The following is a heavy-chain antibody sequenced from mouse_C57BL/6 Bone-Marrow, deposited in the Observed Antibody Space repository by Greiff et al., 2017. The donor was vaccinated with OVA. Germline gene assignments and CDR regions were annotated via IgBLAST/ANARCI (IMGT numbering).Heavy chain of an antibody. Sequence: QVHVKQSGPGLVQPSQSLSITCTVSGFSLTSYGVHWVRQSPGKGLEWLGVIWSGGSTDYNAAFISRLSISKDNSKSQVFFKMNSLQADDTAIYYCARNRGIYYDYDGGFAYWGQGTLVTVSA. V-gene: IGHV2-2*01. CDR3: ARNRGIYYDYDGGFAY. D-gene: IGHD2-4*01. J-gene: IGHJ3*01. CDR1: GFSLTSYG. CDR2: IWSGGST.